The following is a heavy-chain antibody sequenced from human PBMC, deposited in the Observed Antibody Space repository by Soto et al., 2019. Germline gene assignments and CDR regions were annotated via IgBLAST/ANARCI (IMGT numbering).Heavy chain of an antibody. D-gene: IGHD1-1*01. J-gene: IGHJ6*02. CDR1: GFTFSDYS. CDR3: GTLAHDHGMDV. Sequence: GWSLRLSCAASGFTFSDYSMNWVRQAPGKGLEWVSSITSSSHYIRYADSVKGRFTISRDNAENSLFLQMNSLRAEDTAVYYCGTLAHDHGMDVWGHGATVTVSS. CDR2: ITSSSHYI. V-gene: IGHV3-21*01.